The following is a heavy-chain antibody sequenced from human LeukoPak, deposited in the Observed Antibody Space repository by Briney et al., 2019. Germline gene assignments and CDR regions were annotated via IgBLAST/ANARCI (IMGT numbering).Heavy chain of an antibody. Sequence: SETLSLTCAVSGYSISSGYYWGWIRQPPGEGLEWIGSIYHSGSTYYNPSLKSRVTISVDTSKNQFSLKLSSVTAADTAVYYCARQLVGDAFDIWGQGTVVTVSS. CDR1: GYSISSGYY. J-gene: IGHJ3*02. D-gene: IGHD2-15*01. CDR2: IYHSGST. V-gene: IGHV4-38-2*01. CDR3: ARQLVGDAFDI.